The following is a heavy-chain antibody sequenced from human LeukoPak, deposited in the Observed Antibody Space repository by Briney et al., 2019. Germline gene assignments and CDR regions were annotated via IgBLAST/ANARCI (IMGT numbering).Heavy chain of an antibody. CDR3: AKATNTATGTPTLAIDY. V-gene: IGHV3-11*05. J-gene: IGHJ4*02. CDR2: ISSTSSYT. D-gene: IGHD6-13*01. Sequence: GGSLRLSCAASGFLFSDYYMSWIRQAPGKGLEWVSYISSTSSYTAYADSVKGRFTISRDNAKNSLYLQMNSLRAEDTAGYFCAKATNTATGTPTLAIDYWGQGTLVTVSS. CDR1: GFLFSDYY.